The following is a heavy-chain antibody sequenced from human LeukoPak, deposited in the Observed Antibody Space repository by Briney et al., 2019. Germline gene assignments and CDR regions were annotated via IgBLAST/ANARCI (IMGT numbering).Heavy chain of an antibody. CDR1: GFTFSSYW. V-gene: IGHV3-7*03. D-gene: IGHD3-16*01. CDR3: ARGGGLDV. CDR2: INHNGNVN. J-gene: IGHJ6*02. Sequence: GGSLRLTCAASGFTFSSYWMNWARQAPGKGLEWVASINHNGNVNYYVDSVKGLFTISRDNAKNSLYLQMSNLRAEDTAVYFCARGGGLDVWGQGATVTVSS.